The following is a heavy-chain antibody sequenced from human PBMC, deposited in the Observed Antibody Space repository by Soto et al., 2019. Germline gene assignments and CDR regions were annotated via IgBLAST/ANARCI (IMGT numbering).Heavy chain of an antibody. CDR3: ARCGSGSYYSDY. CDR2: IWYDGSNK. CDR1: GFTFSSYG. J-gene: IGHJ4*02. Sequence: QVQLVESGGGVVQPGRSLRLSCAASGFTFSSYGMHWVRQAPGKGLEWVAVIWYDGSNKYYADSVKGRFTISRDNSKNTLYLQMNSLRAEDTTVYYCARCGSGSYYSDYWGQGTLVTVSS. D-gene: IGHD3-10*01. V-gene: IGHV3-33*01.